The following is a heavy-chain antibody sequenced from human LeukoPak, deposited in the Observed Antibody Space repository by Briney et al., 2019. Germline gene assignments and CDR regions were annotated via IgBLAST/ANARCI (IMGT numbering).Heavy chain of an antibody. Sequence: GEPLKISCKGSGYSFTSYWIGWVRQMPGKGLEWMGIIYPGDSDTRYSPSFQGQVTISADKSISTAYLQWSSLKASDTAMYYCARMFDPIATSSTVTTRYYFDYWGQGTLVTVSS. CDR3: ARMFDPIATSSTVTTRYYFDY. J-gene: IGHJ4*02. CDR1: GYSFTSYW. V-gene: IGHV5-51*01. D-gene: IGHD4-11*01. CDR2: IYPGDSDT.